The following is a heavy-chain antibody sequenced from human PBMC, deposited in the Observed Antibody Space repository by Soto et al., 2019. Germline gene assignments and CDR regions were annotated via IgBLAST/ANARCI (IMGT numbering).Heavy chain of an antibody. V-gene: IGHV3-49*03. Sequence: EVQLVESGGGLVQPGRSLRLSCTASGFIFGDYAMSWFRQAPGKGLEWVGFIRSKAYGGTTDYAASLKGRLTISRDDSKTIGYLQMNSLKTEDTAVYYCTRAVITFGGIIAPFDYWGQGTLVTVSS. CDR2: IRSKAYGGTT. CDR1: GFIFGDYA. CDR3: TRAVITFGGIIAPFDY. D-gene: IGHD3-16*02. J-gene: IGHJ4*02.